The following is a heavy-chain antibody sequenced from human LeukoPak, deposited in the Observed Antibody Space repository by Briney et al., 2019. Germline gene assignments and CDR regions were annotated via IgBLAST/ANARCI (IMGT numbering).Heavy chain of an antibody. J-gene: IGHJ4*02. CDR3: AKDQYGVITFGGVIVPPTLGY. Sequence: PGGSLRLSCAASGFTFSSYAMSWVRQAPGKGLEWVSAISGSGGSTYYADSVKGRFTISRDNSKNTLYLQMNSLRAEDTAVYYCAKDQYGVITFGGVIVPPTLGYWGQGTLVTVSS. V-gene: IGHV3-23*01. D-gene: IGHD3-16*02. CDR1: GFTFSSYA. CDR2: ISGSGGST.